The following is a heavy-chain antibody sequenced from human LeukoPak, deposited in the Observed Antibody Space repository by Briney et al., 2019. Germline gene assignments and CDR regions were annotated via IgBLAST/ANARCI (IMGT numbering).Heavy chain of an antibody. Sequence: ASVKVSCTTSGDTFTSYYIHWVRQAPGQGLDWMGIINPSGGTTSFAQRFQGRVTMTRDTSTSTVYMELSSLRSEDTAVYYCARTPMVRGVPFDYWGQGTLVTVSS. J-gene: IGHJ4*02. CDR2: INPSGGTT. D-gene: IGHD3-10*01. CDR1: GDTFTSYY. V-gene: IGHV1-46*01. CDR3: ARTPMVRGVPFDY.